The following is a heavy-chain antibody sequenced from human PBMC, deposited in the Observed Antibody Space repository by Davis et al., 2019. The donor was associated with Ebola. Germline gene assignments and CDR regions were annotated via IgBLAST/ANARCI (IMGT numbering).Heavy chain of an antibody. J-gene: IGHJ6*02. Sequence: ASVKVSCKASGYTFTSYGISWVRQAPGQGLEWMGWISAYNGNTNYAQKLQGRVTMTTDTSTSTAYMELRSLRSDDTAVYYCARDNTYYDFWSGYYTSVGFGMDVWGQGTTVTVSS. CDR1: GYTFTSYG. CDR2: ISAYNGNT. CDR3: ARDNTYYDFWSGYYTSVGFGMDV. V-gene: IGHV1-18*01. D-gene: IGHD3-3*01.